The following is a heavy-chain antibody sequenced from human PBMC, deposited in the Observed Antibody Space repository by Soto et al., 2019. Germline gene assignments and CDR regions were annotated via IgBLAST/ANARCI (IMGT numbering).Heavy chain of an antibody. V-gene: IGHV4-30-2*01. CDR2: IYHSGST. CDR1: GGSISSGGYS. Sequence: SETLSLTCAVSGGSISSGGYSWSWIRQPPGKGLEWIGYIYHSGSTYYNPSLKSRVTISVDRSKNQFSLKLSSVTAADTAVYYCARELEGYGMDVWGRGTTVTVSS. CDR3: ARELEGYGMDV. J-gene: IGHJ6*02.